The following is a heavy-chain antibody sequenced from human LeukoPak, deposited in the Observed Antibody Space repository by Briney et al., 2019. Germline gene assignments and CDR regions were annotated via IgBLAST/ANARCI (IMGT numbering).Heavy chain of an antibody. CDR3: ARDAKPTYYYDSSGYYPYYFDY. V-gene: IGHV3-21*01. CDR2: ISSSSSYI. D-gene: IGHD3-22*01. CDR1: GFTLSSYS. Sequence: GGSLRLSCAASGFTLSSYSMNWVRQAPGKGLEWVSSISSSSSYIYYADPVKGRFTISRDNAKNSLYLQMNSLRAEDTAVYYCARDAKPTYYYDSSGYYPYYFDYWGQGTLVTVSS. J-gene: IGHJ4*02.